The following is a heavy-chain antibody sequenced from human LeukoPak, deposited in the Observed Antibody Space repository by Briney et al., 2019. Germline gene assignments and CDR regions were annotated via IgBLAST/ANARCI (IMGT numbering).Heavy chain of an antibody. CDR3: AREGATTDY. V-gene: IGHV4-39*07. CDR2: IYYSGST. J-gene: IGHJ4*02. CDR1: GGSISSSSYY. Sequence: PSETLSLTCTVSGGSISSSSYYWGWIRQPPGKGLEWIGSIYYSGSTHYNPSLKSRVTISVDTSKNQFSLKLSSVTAADTAVYYCAREGATTDYWGQGTLVTVSS. D-gene: IGHD5-24*01.